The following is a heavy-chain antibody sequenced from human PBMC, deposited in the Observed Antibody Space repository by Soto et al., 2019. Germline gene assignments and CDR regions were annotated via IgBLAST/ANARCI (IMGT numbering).Heavy chain of an antibody. Sequence: PSETLSLTCTVSGDSIRSINNYWGWIRQPPGKGLEWIGNIYYDGSTFYNPSLKSRVAMSIDTSKNQFSLNLTSVTATDTAVYYCARGSDAYGFDIWGQGTMVTVSS. J-gene: IGHJ3*02. CDR2: IYYDGST. CDR1: GDSIRSINNY. CDR3: ARGSDAYGFDI. D-gene: IGHD3-10*01. V-gene: IGHV4-39*01.